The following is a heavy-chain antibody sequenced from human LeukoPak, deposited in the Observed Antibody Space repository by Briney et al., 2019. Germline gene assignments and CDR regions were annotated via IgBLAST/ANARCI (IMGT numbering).Heavy chain of an antibody. V-gene: IGHV1-46*01. CDR3: ARYSQWLASDY. CDR1: GYTFTNYY. J-gene: IGHJ4*02. D-gene: IGHD6-19*01. Sequence: ASVKVSCKASGYTFTNYYMHWVRQAPGQGLEWMGLISPSGGSTSYAQKFQGRVTMTCDTSTTTVYMELSSLRSKDKAVYYCARYSQWLASDYWGQGTLVTVSS. CDR2: ISPSGGST.